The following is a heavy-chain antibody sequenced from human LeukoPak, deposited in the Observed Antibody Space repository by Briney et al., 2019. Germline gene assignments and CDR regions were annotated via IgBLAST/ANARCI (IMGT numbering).Heavy chain of an antibody. CDR3: ARDGRWLHNNPFDY. J-gene: IGHJ4*02. D-gene: IGHD5-24*01. V-gene: IGHV1-18*01. Sequence: ASVKVSCKASGYTFTSYGISWARQAPGQGLEWMGWISAYNGNTNYAQKLQGRVTMTTDTSTSTAYMELRSLRSDDTAVYYCARDGRWLHNNPFDYWGQGTLVTVSS. CDR2: ISAYNGNT. CDR1: GYTFTSYG.